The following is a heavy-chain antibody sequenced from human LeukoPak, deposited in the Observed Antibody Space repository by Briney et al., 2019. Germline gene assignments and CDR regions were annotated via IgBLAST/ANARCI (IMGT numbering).Heavy chain of an antibody. Sequence: ASVKVPCKASGYTFTSYGISWVRQAPGQGLEWMGWISAYNGNTNYAQKLQGRVTMTTDTSTSTAYMELRSLRSDGTAVYYCARASERFYSGYDSEGNWFDPWGQGTLVTVSS. CDR3: ARASERFYSGYDSEGNWFDP. CDR1: GYTFTSYG. J-gene: IGHJ5*02. CDR2: ISAYNGNT. V-gene: IGHV1-18*01. D-gene: IGHD5-12*01.